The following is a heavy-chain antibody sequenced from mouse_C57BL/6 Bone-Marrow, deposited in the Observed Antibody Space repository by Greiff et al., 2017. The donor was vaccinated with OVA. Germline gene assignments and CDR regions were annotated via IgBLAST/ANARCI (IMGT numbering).Heavy chain of an antibody. CDR2: ISSGSSTI. J-gene: IGHJ1*03. CDR1: GFTFSDYG. CDR3: ARRGIYYSNYYWYFDV. Sequence: EVQRVESGGGLVKPGGSLKLSCAASGFTFSDYGMHWVRQAPEKGLEWVAYISSGSSTIYYADTVKGRFTISRDNAKNTLFLQMTSLRSENTAMYYCARRGIYYSNYYWYFDVWGTGTTVTVSS. V-gene: IGHV5-17*01. D-gene: IGHD2-5*01.